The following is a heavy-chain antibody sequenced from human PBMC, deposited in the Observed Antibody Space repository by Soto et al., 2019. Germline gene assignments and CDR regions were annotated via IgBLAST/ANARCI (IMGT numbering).Heavy chain of an antibody. CDR2: ISAYNGNT. D-gene: IGHD3-22*01. Sequence: ASVKVSCKASGYTFTSYGISWVRQAPGQGLEWMGWISAYNGNTNYAQKLQGRVTMTTDTSTSTAYKELRSLRSDDTAVYYCAREYYYDSSGYYYPDAFDIWGQGTMVTVSS. CDR3: AREYYYDSSGYYYPDAFDI. J-gene: IGHJ3*02. CDR1: GYTFTSYG. V-gene: IGHV1-18*01.